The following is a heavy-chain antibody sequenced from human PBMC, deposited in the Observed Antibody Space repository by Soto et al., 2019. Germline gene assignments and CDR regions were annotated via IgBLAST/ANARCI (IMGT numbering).Heavy chain of an antibody. CDR1: GFTFSSYA. V-gene: IGHV3-23*01. J-gene: IGHJ4*02. D-gene: IGHD6-19*01. CDR2: ISGSGGST. CDR3: AKAGGIAVPGSHLDY. Sequence: GGSLRLSCATSGFTFSSYAMSWVRQAPWKGLEWVSAISGSGGSTNYADSAEGRFTISRDNSKNTLYLQMSSLRAEDTAVYYCAKAGGIAVPGSHLDYWGQGTLVTVSS.